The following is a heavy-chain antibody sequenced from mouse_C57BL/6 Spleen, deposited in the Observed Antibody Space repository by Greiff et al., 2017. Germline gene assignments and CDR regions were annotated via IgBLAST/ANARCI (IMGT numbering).Heavy chain of an antibody. CDR3: ARDYDGG. CDR2: INPSTGGT. J-gene: IGHJ3*02. Sequence: EVMLVESGPELVKPGASVKISCKASGYSFTGYYMNWVKQSPEKSLEWIGEINPSTGGTTYNQKFKAKATLTVDKSSSTAYMQLKSLTSEDSAVYYCARDYDGGWGQGTLVTVSA. D-gene: IGHD2-4*01. V-gene: IGHV1-42*01. CDR1: GYSFTGYY.